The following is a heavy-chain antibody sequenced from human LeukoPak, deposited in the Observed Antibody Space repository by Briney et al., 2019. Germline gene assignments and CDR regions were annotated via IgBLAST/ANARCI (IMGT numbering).Heavy chain of an antibody. CDR2: ISSSSRYI. CDR1: GFTFSTYS. J-gene: IGHJ6*02. Sequence: GGSLRLSCAASGFTFSTYSMNWVRQAPGKWLEWVSSISSSSRYIYYADSVKGRFTISRDNAKNSLYLQMNSLRAEDTAVYYCARGEGDPTYYYYGMDVWGHGTTVTVTS. D-gene: IGHD2-21*02. CDR3: ARGEGDPTYYYYGMDV. V-gene: IGHV3-21*01.